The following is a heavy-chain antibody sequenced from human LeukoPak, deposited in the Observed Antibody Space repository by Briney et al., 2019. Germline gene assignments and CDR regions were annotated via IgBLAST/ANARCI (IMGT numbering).Heavy chain of an antibody. D-gene: IGHD1-26*01. Sequence: SETLSLTCTVSGGSISSYHWSWVRQPPGKGLEWIGYILTSGTTNYNPSLKSRLTISGDTSKNQFTLRLSSVTAADTTVYFCARLRVSGSYLYYFDYWGQGTLVTVSS. CDR2: ILTSGTT. CDR3: ARLRVSGSYLYYFDY. V-gene: IGHV4-4*09. J-gene: IGHJ4*02. CDR1: GGSISSYH.